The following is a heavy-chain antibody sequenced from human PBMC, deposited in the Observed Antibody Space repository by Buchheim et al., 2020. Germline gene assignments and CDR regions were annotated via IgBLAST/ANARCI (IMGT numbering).Heavy chain of an antibody. D-gene: IGHD5-18*01. CDR1: GFTFSSYW. J-gene: IGHJ6*02. CDR2: INSDGSST. Sequence: EVQLVESGGGLVQPGGSLRLSCAASGFTFSSYWMHWVRQAPGKGLVWVSRINSDGSSTSYADSVKGRFTISSDNAKNTLYLQMNSLRAEDTAVYYCARVWGSGYSYGWGYYGMDVWGQGTT. V-gene: IGHV3-74*01. CDR3: ARVWGSGYSYGWGYYGMDV.